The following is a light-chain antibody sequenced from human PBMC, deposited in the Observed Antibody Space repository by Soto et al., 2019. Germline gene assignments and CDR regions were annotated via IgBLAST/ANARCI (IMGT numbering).Light chain of an antibody. CDR2: GAS. J-gene: IGKJ4*01. Sequence: EIVLTQSPGTLSLSPGERVTPSCRASQSVSSGYLAWYQQKPGQAPRLVIYGASSRPTGIPDRFSGSGSGTDFTLTISRLEPEVFAVYYCQQYDNSPRLTFVGGTKV. CDR3: QQYDNSPRLT. CDR1: QSVSSGY. V-gene: IGKV3-20*01.